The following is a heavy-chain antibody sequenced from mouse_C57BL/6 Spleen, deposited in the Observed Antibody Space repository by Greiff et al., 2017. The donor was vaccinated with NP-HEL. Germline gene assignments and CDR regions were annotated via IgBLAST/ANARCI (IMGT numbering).Heavy chain of an antibody. V-gene: IGHV1-69*01. CDR2: IDPSDSYT. CDR1: GYTFTSYW. D-gene: IGHD2-4*01. Sequence: QVQLQQSGAELVMPGASVKLSCKASGYTFTSYWMHWVKQRPGQGLEWIGEIDPSDSYTNYNQKFKGKSTLTVDKSSSTAYMQLSSLTSEDSAVYYCARKDFYYEGYFDVWGTGTTVTVSS. CDR3: ARKDFYYEGYFDV. J-gene: IGHJ1*03.